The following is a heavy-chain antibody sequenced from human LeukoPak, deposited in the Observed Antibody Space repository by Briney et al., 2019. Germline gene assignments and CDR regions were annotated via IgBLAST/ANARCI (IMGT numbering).Heavy chain of an antibody. CDR2: ISAYNGNT. CDR1: GYTFTSYG. V-gene: IGHV1-18*01. J-gene: IGHJ3*02. D-gene: IGHD1-20*01. CDR3: ARVGHNWNHRGLHAFDI. Sequence: ASVKVSCKASGYTFTSYGISWVRQAPGQGLEWMGWISAYNGNTNYAQKLQGRVTMTTDTSTSTAYMELSRLRSDDTAVYYCARVGHNWNHRGLHAFDIWGQGTMVTVSS.